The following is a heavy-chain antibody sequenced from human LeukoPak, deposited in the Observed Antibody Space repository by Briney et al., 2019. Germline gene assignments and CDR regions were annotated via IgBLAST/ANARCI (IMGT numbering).Heavy chain of an antibody. CDR2: IYYSGST. Sequence: SETLSLTCTVSGGSISSYYWSWIRQPPGKGLEWIGYIYYSGSTNYNPSLKSRVTISVDTSKNQFSLKLSSVTAADTAVYYCARDRRDGYNSHAFDIWGQGTMVTVSS. D-gene: IGHD5-24*01. J-gene: IGHJ3*02. CDR3: ARDRRDGYNSHAFDI. CDR1: GGSISSYY. V-gene: IGHV4-59*01.